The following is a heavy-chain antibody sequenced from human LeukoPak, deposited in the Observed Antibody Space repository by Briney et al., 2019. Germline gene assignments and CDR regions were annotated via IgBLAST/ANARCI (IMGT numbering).Heavy chain of an antibody. Sequence: ASVKVSCKASGYTFTGYYMHWVRQAPGQGLEWMGWINPNSGGTNYAQKFQGRVTMTRDTSISTAYMELSRLRSDDTAVYYCAREVGNYDSSGYIYWGQGTLVTVSS. CDR2: INPNSGGT. J-gene: IGHJ4*02. CDR3: AREVGNYDSSGYIY. D-gene: IGHD3-22*01. CDR1: GYTFTGYY. V-gene: IGHV1-2*02.